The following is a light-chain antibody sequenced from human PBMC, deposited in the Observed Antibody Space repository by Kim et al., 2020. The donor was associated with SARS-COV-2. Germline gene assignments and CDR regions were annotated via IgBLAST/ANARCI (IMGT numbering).Light chain of an antibody. CDR1: SSNIGSNY. J-gene: IGLJ3*02. CDR2: RNN. V-gene: IGLV1-47*01. CDR3: GAWDDSLSGPV. Sequence: GPRVTISCSGSSSNIGSNYVYWYQQLPGTAPKLLIYRNNQRPSGVPDRVSGSKSGTSASLAISGLRSEDEAEYYCGAWDDSLSGPVFGGGTKLTVL.